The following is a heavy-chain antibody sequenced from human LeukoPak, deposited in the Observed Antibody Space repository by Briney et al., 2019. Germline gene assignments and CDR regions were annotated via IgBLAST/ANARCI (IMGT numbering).Heavy chain of an antibody. CDR1: GFTFSDYS. J-gene: IGHJ5*02. CDR2: IKEDGSEK. D-gene: IGHD6-19*01. Sequence: HPGGSLRLSCATSGFTFSDYSMTWVRQAPGKGLEWVANIKEDGSEKDYVASVKGRFTVSRDNAKNSLYLQMNSLRVEDTALYYCARYKVRGWFVGWFDPWGQGTLVTVSS. V-gene: IGHV3-7*01. CDR3: ARYKVRGWFVGWFDP.